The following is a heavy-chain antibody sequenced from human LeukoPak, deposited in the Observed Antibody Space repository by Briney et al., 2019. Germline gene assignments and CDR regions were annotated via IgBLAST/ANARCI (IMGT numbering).Heavy chain of an antibody. CDR2: IYYSGST. V-gene: IGHV4-39*01. J-gene: IGHJ4*02. Sequence: SETLSLTCSVSGGTISSSRYYWGWIRQPPGKGLEWIGSIYYSGSTYYNPSLKSRVTISVDTSKNQFSLKLSSVTAADTAVYYCARHEDRVDSAFDYWGQGTLVTVSS. CDR1: GGTISSSRYY. D-gene: IGHD5-18*01. CDR3: ARHEDRVDSAFDY.